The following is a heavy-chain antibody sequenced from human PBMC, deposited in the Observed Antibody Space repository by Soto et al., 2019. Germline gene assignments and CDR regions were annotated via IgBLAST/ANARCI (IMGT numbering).Heavy chain of an antibody. CDR3: AKLTAA. D-gene: IGHD6-13*01. J-gene: IGHJ4*02. Sequence: ESLRRYSAAPGLSFSDYTMNWVRQAPGKGLEWVALIIPSATTYYADSVKGRFTVSRDNSKNTVYLQMNSLRDEDTAVYYCAKLTAAWGQGTLVTLSS. V-gene: IGHV3-23*01. CDR2: IIPSATT. CDR1: GLSFSDYT.